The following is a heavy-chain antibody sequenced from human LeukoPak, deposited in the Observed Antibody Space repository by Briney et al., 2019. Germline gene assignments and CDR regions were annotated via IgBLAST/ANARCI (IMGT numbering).Heavy chain of an antibody. D-gene: IGHD2-2*01. V-gene: IGHV3-48*03. J-gene: IGHJ4*02. CDR2: ITSSGSTI. CDR1: GFTFSSYE. CDR3: ARHSGSSDTEAFDY. Sequence: PGGSLRLSCAASGFTFSSYEMNWVRQAPGKGLEWVSYITSSGSTISYADSVKGRFTIYRDNAKNSLYLQMNSLRAEDTALYYCARHSGSSDTEAFDYWGQGTLVTVSS.